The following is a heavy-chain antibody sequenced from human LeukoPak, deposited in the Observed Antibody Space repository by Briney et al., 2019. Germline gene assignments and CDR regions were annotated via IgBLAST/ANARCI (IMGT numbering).Heavy chain of an antibody. D-gene: IGHD3-10*01. CDR3: ARVYWFGEFDWFDP. CDR2: IYSGGST. Sequence: GGSLRLSCAASGFTVSSNYMSWVRQAPGKGLEWVSVIYSGGSTYYADSVKGRFTISRDNSKNTLYLQMNSLRAEDTAVYYCARVYWFGEFDWFDPWGQGTLVTVSS. CDR1: GFTVSSNY. V-gene: IGHV3-66*01. J-gene: IGHJ5*02.